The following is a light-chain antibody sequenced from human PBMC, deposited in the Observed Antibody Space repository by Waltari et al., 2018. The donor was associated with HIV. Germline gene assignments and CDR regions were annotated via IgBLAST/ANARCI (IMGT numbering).Light chain of an antibody. CDR2: SDI. V-gene: IGLV1-40*01. CDR3: QSYDSSLRASV. Sequence: QSALTQPPSVSGAPGQRVTISCTGNRSNIGAGYFVHWYQHLPGTAPKLLVYSDINRPSGVPDRFSGSKSGTSASLVITGLQAEDEADYYCQSYDSSLRASVFGGGTKRT. J-gene: IGLJ2*01. CDR1: RSNIGAGYF.